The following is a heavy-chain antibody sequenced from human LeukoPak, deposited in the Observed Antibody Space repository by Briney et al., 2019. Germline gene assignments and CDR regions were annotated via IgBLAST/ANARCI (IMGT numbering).Heavy chain of an antibody. Sequence: GGSLRLSCVASGFTFSSYWMTWVRQAPGKGLEWVANIKTDGSLTYYVDSVKGRFTISRDNANNSLYLQMNNLSAEDTAVYYCARDSSDGGTSSYRQSDYWGQGTLVTVSS. CDR3: ARDSSDGGTSSYRQSDY. V-gene: IGHV3-7*01. CDR2: IKTDGSLT. CDR1: GFTFSSYW. D-gene: IGHD3-16*02. J-gene: IGHJ4*02.